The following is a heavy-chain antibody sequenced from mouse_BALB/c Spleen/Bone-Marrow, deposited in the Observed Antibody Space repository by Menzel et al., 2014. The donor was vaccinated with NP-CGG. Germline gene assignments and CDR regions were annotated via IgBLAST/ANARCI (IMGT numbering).Heavy chain of an antibody. CDR1: GFDFSRLW. V-gene: IGHV4-1*02. CDR3: ARLGYYGAMEY. J-gene: IGHJ4*01. D-gene: IGHD1-1*01. CDR2: INPDGRTI. Sequence: DVKLEESGGGLVQPGGSLKLSCAASGFDFSRLWMSWVRQAPGKGLEWIGEINPDGRTINYVPSLKDKFIISRDNAKNTLYLQMSKVRSEDTALYYCARLGYYGAMEYWGQGTSVTVSS.